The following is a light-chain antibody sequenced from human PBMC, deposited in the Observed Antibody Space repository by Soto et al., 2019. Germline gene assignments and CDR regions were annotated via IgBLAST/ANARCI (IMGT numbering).Light chain of an antibody. CDR3: AAWDDSLSGYVV. J-gene: IGLJ2*01. CDR1: SSNIGSNY. CDR2: RNN. Sequence: QAVLTQPPSASGTPGQRVTISCSGSSSNIGSNYVYWYQQLPGTAPKLLIYRNNQRPSGVPDRFSGSKSGTSASLAISGLGSEDEAFYYWAAWDDSLSGYVVFGGGTKLTVL. V-gene: IGLV1-47*01.